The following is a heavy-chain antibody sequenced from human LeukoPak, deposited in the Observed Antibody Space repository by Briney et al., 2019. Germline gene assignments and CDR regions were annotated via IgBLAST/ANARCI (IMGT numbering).Heavy chain of an antibody. J-gene: IGHJ4*02. Sequence: RRASVKVSCTASGYTFTGYYMHWVRQAPGQGLEGMGWINPNNGGTSYAQKFQGRVTMPRHTSITTAYMELPSLTSDDTAVYYCARGYSSPVPNFDYWRQGTLVPVSS. CDR2: INPNNGGT. CDR1: GYTFTGYY. CDR3: ARGYSSPVPNFDY. D-gene: IGHD6-13*01. V-gene: IGHV1-2*02.